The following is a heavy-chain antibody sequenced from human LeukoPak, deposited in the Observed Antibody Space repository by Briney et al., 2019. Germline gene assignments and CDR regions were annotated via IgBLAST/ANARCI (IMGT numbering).Heavy chain of an antibody. CDR3: ARGEFSSNLGWFDP. D-gene: IGHD6-6*01. Sequence: SETLSLTCTVSGGSISSYYWSWIRQPPGKGLEWIGYIYYRGSTNYNPSPKSRVTISVDTSKNQFSLKLSSVTAADTAVYYCARGEFSSNLGWFDPWGQGTLVTVSS. V-gene: IGHV4-59*01. CDR2: IYYRGST. J-gene: IGHJ5*02. CDR1: GGSISSYY.